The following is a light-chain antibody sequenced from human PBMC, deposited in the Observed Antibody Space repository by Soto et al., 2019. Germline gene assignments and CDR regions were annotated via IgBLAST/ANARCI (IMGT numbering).Light chain of an antibody. Sequence: QSVLTQPASVSGSPGQSITISCTGTSSDVGGYNYVSWYQQHPGKAPKLMIYEVSDRLSGVSNRFSGSKSGNTASLTISGLQAEDEAYYYCSSYTSSSTYVLGTGTKLTVL. CDR2: EVS. V-gene: IGLV2-14*01. CDR1: SSDVGGYNY. J-gene: IGLJ1*01. CDR3: SSYTSSSTYV.